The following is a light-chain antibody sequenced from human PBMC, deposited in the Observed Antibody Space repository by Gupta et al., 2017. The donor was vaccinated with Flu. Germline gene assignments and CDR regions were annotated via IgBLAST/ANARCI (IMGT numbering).Light chain of an antibody. Sequence: IQMTHSPSTLSASVGDRVTITCRASHNINTWLAWYQQKSGKVPTFLIYKTSSVQSGVPSRFSGSGSGTEFTLTISNLQPDDFATYYCQQYHYYPLTFGDGTKVEIK. V-gene: IGKV1-5*03. CDR2: KTS. J-gene: IGKJ4*01. CDR1: HNINTW. CDR3: QQYHYYPLT.